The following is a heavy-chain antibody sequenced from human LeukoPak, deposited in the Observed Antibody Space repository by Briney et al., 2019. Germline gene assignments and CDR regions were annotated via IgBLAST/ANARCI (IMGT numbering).Heavy chain of an antibody. CDR1: GYSFTSYW. D-gene: IGHD6-13*01. CDR2: IYPGDSDT. Sequence: GESLKISCQSSGYSFTSYWIGWVGQMPGIGLECMGIIYPGDSDTRYSPSFQGQVTISADKSISTAYLQWSSLKASDTAMYYCARQYEGYSSSCSRGYYYYYMDVWGKGTTVTISS. CDR3: ARQYEGYSSSCSRGYYYYYMDV. V-gene: IGHV5-51*01. J-gene: IGHJ6*03.